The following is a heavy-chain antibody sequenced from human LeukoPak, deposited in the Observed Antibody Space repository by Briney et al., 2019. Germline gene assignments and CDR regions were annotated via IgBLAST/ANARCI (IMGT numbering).Heavy chain of an antibody. V-gene: IGHV5-51*01. CDR1: GYSFTSYW. J-gene: IGHJ6*02. CDR2: IYPGDSDT. D-gene: IGHD4-17*01. Sequence: HGESLKISCKGSGYSFTSYWIGWVRQMPGKGLEWMGIIYPGDSDTRYSPSFQGQVTISADKSISTAYLQWSSLKASDTAMYYCALFTYGDSLYYYYGMDVWGQGTTVTVSS. CDR3: ALFTYGDSLYYYYGMDV.